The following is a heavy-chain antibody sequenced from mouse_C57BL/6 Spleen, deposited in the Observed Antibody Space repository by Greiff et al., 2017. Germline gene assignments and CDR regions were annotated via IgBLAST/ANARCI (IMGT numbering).Heavy chain of an antibody. CDR3: TRKDY. CDR2: ISGGGGNT. J-gene: IGHJ2*01. V-gene: IGHV5-9*04. CDR1: GFTFSSYT. Sequence: EVKVVESGGGLVKPGGSLKLSCAASGFTFSSYTLSWVRQTPEKRLEWVATISGGGGNTYYPASVKGRFSISRDNAKNTLYVQMGSLRAEDTAVYYCTRKDYWGQGTTLTVSS.